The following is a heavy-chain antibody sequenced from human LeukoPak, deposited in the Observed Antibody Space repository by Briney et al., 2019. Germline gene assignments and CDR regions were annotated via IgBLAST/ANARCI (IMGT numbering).Heavy chain of an antibody. CDR3: AASLSYFSHGANWFEP. CDR1: GGSISSYY. Sequence: SGTLSLTCTASGGSISSYYWSWIRQPPGKGLEWIGYIYYSGSTNFNPSLKSRVTISVDTYKNKISLKLSSVTAADTAVYYCAASLSYFSHGANWFEPWGQGTLVTVSS. J-gene: IGHJ5*02. V-gene: IGHV4-59*08. CDR2: IYYSGST. D-gene: IGHD1-26*01.